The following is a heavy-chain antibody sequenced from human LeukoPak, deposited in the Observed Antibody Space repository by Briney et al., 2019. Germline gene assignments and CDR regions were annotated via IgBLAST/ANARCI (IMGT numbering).Heavy chain of an antibody. V-gene: IGHV4-39*01. CDR2: IYYSGST. CDR3: ARALGYCSSTSCYPGTRFDY. D-gene: IGHD2-2*01. CDR1: GGSISSSSYY. J-gene: IGHJ4*02. Sequence: KTSETLSLTCTVSGGSISSSSYYWGWIRQPPGKGLEWIGSIYYSGSTYYNPSLKSRVTISVDTSKNQFSLKLSSVTAADTAVYYCARALGYCSSTSCYPGTRFDYWGQGTLVTVSS.